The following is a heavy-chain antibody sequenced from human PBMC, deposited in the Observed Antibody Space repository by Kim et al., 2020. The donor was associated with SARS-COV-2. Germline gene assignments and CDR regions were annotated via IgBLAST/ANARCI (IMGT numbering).Heavy chain of an antibody. CDR1: GGSISSYY. D-gene: IGHD5-12*01. CDR3: ATLALDIVANHDAFDI. J-gene: IGHJ3*02. Sequence: SETLSLTCTVSGGSISSYYWSWIRQPSGKGLEWIGYIYYSGSTNYNPSLKSRVTISVDTSKNQFSLKLSSVTAADTAVYYCATLALDIVANHDAFDIWGQGTMVTVSS. CDR2: IYYSGST. V-gene: IGHV4-59*01.